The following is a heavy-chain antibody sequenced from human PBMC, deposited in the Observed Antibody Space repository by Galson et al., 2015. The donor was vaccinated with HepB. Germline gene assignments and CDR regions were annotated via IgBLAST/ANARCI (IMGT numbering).Heavy chain of an antibody. D-gene: IGHD4-17*01. CDR3: ARPKYGDYLRGYHAMDV. Sequence: QSGAEVKKPGESLRISCKASGYSFTACAIHWVRQAPGQRLEWMGWINPANGNTKSSQKFQGRVTITRDTSASTAYMELNSLRSEDTAVYYCARPKYGDYLRGYHAMDVWGQGTTVTVSS. CDR2: INPANGNT. V-gene: IGHV1-3*01. CDR1: GYSFTACA. J-gene: IGHJ6*02.